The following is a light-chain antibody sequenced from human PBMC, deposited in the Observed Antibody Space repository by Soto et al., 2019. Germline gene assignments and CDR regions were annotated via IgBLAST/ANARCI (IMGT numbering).Light chain of an antibody. J-gene: IGLJ1*01. Sequence: QSALTQPASGSGSPGQSITISCTGTSIGLGSYNLVSWYQHHPGKAPKLMIYEGSKRPSGVSNRFSGSKSGNTASLTISGLQAEDEADYSCCSYAGSGSYVFGTGTKVTVL. CDR3: CSYAGSGSYV. CDR2: EGS. V-gene: IGLV2-23*01. CDR1: SIGLGSYNL.